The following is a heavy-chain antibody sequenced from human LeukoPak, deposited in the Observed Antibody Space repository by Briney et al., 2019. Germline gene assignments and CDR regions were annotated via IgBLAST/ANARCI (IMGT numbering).Heavy chain of an antibody. Sequence: SETLSLTCAVYGGSFSGYYWSWIRQPPGKGLEWIGEINHSGSTNYNPSLKNRVTISVDTSQNQFSLKRSSVTAADTAVYYCAGGVYSDFTNDYWGQGTLVTVSS. CDR3: AGGVYSDFTNDY. V-gene: IGHV4-34*01. J-gene: IGHJ4*02. D-gene: IGHD4-11*01. CDR2: INHSGST. CDR1: GGSFSGYY.